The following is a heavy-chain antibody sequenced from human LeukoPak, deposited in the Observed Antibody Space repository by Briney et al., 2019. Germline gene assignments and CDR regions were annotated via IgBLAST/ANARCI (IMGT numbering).Heavy chain of an antibody. J-gene: IGHJ4*02. CDR3: AKAFSGSGLYYFDY. D-gene: IGHD3-10*01. CDR1: GFTFSTYA. Sequence: PGGSLRLSCAASGFTFSTYAMSWVRQVPGKGLEWVSAISNGGGYTYYADSVKGRFTISRDNSKNTLYLQMNGLRVEDKALYYCAKAFSGSGLYYFDYWGQGTLVTVSS. V-gene: IGHV3-23*01. CDR2: ISNGGGYT.